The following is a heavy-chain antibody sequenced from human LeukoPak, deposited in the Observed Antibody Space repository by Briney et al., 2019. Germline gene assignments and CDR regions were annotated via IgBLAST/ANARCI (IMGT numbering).Heavy chain of an antibody. CDR2: ISGSGGTT. D-gene: IGHD3-22*01. J-gene: IGHJ4*02. Sequence: PGGSLRLSCTASGFTFSNYAMSWVRQAPGKGPEWVSTISGSGGTTYYADSVRGRFTISRDNSKNTLYLQMNSLRVDDTAVYYCAEMGGYHYSSAYYSWGQGTLVTVSS. CDR3: AEMGGYHYSSAYYS. V-gene: IGHV3-23*01. CDR1: GFTFSNYA.